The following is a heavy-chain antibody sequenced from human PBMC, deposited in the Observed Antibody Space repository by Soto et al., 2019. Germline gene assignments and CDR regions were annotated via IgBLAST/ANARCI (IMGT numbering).Heavy chain of an antibody. J-gene: IGHJ6*02. V-gene: IGHV1-58*01. CDR1: GFTFSTSA. CDR3: AARRSGLYAMDV. CDR2: IVGGSGNT. D-gene: IGHD1-26*01. Sequence: SVKVSCKASGFTFSTSAVQWVRQARGQRPEWMGWIVGGSGNTNYTQNSQERVIITRDMSTSTVYMELSSLRSDDTAVYFCAARRSGLYAMDVWGQGTTVTVSS.